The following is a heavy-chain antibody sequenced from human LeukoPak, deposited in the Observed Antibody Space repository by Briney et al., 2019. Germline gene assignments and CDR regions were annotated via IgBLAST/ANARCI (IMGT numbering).Heavy chain of an antibody. Sequence: SETLSLTSTVSGGSISSSSYYWGWIRQPPGKGLEWIGSIYYSGSTYYNRSLKSGVTISVDTSKNQFSLKLSSVTAADTAVYYCARRYYYGPCDYWGQGTLVTVSS. V-gene: IGHV4-39*07. D-gene: IGHD3-10*01. J-gene: IGHJ4*02. CDR1: GGSISSSSYY. CDR3: ARRYYYGPCDY. CDR2: IYYSGST.